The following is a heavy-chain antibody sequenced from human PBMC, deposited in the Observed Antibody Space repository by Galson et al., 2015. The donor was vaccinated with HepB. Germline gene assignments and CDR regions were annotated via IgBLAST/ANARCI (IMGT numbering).Heavy chain of an antibody. Sequence: SLRLSCAASGFTFSSYGMHWVRQAPGKGLEWVAVISYDGSNKYYADSVKGRFTISRDNSKNTLYLQMNSLRAEDTAVYYCAKDGDSYGFPNYYYMDVWGKGTTVTVSS. CDR1: GFTFSSYG. CDR3: AKDGDSYGFPNYYYMDV. CDR2: ISYDGSNK. V-gene: IGHV3-30*18. D-gene: IGHD5-18*01. J-gene: IGHJ6*03.